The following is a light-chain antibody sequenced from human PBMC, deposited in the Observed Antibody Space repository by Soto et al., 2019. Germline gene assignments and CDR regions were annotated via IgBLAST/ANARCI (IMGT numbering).Light chain of an antibody. J-gene: IGKJ1*01. CDR1: QSIGRN. CDR3: QQSYSTPPT. CDR2: TSS. V-gene: IGKV1-39*01. Sequence: DIQMTQSPASLSASVGDRVTISCRASQSIGRNLNWYQQKPGKAPTLLIFTSSSLQSGVPSRFSGSGSGTDFILTISSLQPEDFATYYCQQSYSTPPTFGRGTKVDIK.